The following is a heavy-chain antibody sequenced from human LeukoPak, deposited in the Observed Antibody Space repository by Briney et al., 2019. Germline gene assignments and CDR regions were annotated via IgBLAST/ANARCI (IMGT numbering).Heavy chain of an antibody. Sequence: GGSLRLSCAASGFTFSSYSMNWVRQAPGKGLEWVSGISGSGGATYYADSVKGRFTISRDISKNTLYLQMNSLRAEDTAVYYCARFSSTWYFGNWGQGTLVTVSS. CDR3: ARFSSTWYFGN. CDR1: GFTFSSYS. J-gene: IGHJ4*02. V-gene: IGHV3-23*01. D-gene: IGHD2-2*01. CDR2: ISGSGGAT.